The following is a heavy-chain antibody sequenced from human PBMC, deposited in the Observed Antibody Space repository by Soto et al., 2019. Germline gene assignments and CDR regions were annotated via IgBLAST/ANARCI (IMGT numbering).Heavy chain of an antibody. Sequence: SETLSLTCTVSGGSISSSSYYWGWIRQPPGKGLEWIGSIYYSGSTYYNPSLKSRVTISVDTSKNQFSLKLSSVTAADTAVYYCARHTLRYFDWLPYDYGMDVWGQGTTVTVS. V-gene: IGHV4-39*01. D-gene: IGHD3-9*01. CDR3: ARHTLRYFDWLPYDYGMDV. CDR2: IYYSGST. CDR1: GGSISSSSYY. J-gene: IGHJ6*02.